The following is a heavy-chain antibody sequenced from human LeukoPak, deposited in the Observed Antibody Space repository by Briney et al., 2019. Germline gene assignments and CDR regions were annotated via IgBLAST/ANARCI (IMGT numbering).Heavy chain of an antibody. CDR3: ARVGYSSSWSHTNYFDY. J-gene: IGHJ4*02. V-gene: IGHV4-34*01. D-gene: IGHD6-13*01. CDR2: INHSGST. Sequence: SETLSLTCAVYGGSFSGYYWSWIRQPPGKGLEWIGEINHSGSTNYNPSLKSRVTISVDTSKNQFSLKLSSVTAADTAVYHCARVGYSSSWSHTNYFDYWGQGTLVTVSS. CDR1: GGSFSGYY.